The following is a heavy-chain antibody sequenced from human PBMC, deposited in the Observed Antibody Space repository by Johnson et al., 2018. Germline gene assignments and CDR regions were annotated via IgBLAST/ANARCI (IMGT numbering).Heavy chain of an antibody. CDR1: GGSISSYY. CDR2: IYYSGST. D-gene: IGHD3-3*01. V-gene: IGHV4-59*01. CDR3: ARLRVTIFGVVIGNGMDV. Sequence: QVQLQESGPGLVKPSETLSLTCTVSGGSISSYYWSWIRQPPGKGLEWIGYIYYSGSTNYNPSLKSRVTISVDTSKNQFSLKLGSVTAADTAGYYCARLRVTIFGVVIGNGMDVWGQGTTVTVSS. J-gene: IGHJ6*02.